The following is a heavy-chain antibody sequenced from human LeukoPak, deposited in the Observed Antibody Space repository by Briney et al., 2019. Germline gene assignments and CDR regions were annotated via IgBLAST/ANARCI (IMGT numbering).Heavy chain of an antibody. CDR1: GYTFTGYY. Sequence: ASVTVSCKASGYTFTGYYMHWVRQAPGQGLEWMGWINPSSGGTNYAQKFQGRVTMTRDTSISTAYMELSRLRSDDTAVYYCARDGYCSSTSCYFFYWGQGTLVTVSS. J-gene: IGHJ4*02. CDR2: INPSSGGT. D-gene: IGHD2-2*01. CDR3: ARDGYCSSTSCYFFY. V-gene: IGHV1-2*02.